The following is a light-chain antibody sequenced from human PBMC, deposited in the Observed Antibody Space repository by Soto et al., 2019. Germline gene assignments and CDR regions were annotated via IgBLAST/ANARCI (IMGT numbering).Light chain of an antibody. V-gene: IGLV2-14*01. CDR2: EVS. Sequence: LTQPASVSGSPGQSITISCTGTSSDVGAYSYVSWYQLHPGKAPKLMIYEVSNRPAGVSNRFSGSKSVNTASLTISGLQAEDEADYYCSSYTTTSSYVFGTGTKVTVL. J-gene: IGLJ1*01. CDR1: SSDVGAYSY. CDR3: SSYTTTSSYV.